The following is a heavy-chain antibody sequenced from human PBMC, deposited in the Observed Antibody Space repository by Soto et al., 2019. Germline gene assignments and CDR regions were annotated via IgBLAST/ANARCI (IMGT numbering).Heavy chain of an antibody. V-gene: IGHV3-30*04. CDR1: GLTFSSYA. D-gene: IGHD1-26*01. CDR3: AGEGDDY. J-gene: IGHJ4*02. CDR2: ISYDGRNK. Sequence: QVQLVESGGGVVQPGRSLRLSCAASGLTFSSYAMHWVRQAPGKGLEWVAVISYDGRNKDYAGSVKGRFTISRDNSKNMLYLQMNSLRAEDSAVYWCAGEGDDYWGQGTLVTVSS.